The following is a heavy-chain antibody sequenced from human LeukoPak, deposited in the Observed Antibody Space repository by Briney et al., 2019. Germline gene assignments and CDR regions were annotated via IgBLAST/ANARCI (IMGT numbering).Heavy chain of an antibody. Sequence: KPSETLSLTCTVSGGSMSSGGYYWSWIRQHPGKGLEWIGYIYYSGSTYYNPSLKSRVTISVDTSKNQFSLKLSSVTAADTAVYYCASHPIAARADIDYWGQGTLVTVSS. J-gene: IGHJ4*02. CDR1: GGSMSSGGYY. V-gene: IGHV4-31*03. D-gene: IGHD6-6*01. CDR3: ASHPIAARADIDY. CDR2: IYYSGST.